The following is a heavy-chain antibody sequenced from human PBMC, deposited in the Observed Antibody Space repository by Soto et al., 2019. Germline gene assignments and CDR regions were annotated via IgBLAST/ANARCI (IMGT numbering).Heavy chain of an antibody. Sequence: GGSLRLSWAAAGFTCISYAVSWVRQAPGKGLEWVSAISGSGGSTYYADSVKGRFTISRDNSKNTLYLQMNSLRAEDTAVYYCAKDTPEIAVAANFDYWGQGTLVTVSS. CDR2: ISGSGGST. CDR3: AKDTPEIAVAANFDY. J-gene: IGHJ4*02. D-gene: IGHD6-19*01. V-gene: IGHV3-23*01. CDR1: GFTCISYA.